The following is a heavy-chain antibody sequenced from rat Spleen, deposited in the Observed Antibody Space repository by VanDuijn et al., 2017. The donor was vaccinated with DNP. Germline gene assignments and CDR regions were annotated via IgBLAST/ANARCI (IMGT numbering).Heavy chain of an antibody. CDR3: TTDFERGY. V-gene: IGHV5S13*01. D-gene: IGHD1-11*01. CDR2: ISSGGGNT. J-gene: IGHJ2*01. CDR1: GFTFSNYG. Sequence: EVQLVESGGGLVQPGRSLKLSCAASGFTFSNYGMHWIRQAPSKGLEWVSSISSGGGNTFYPDSVKGRFTISRDNAKNTLYLQMNSLRSEDTATFYCTTDFERGYWGQGVMVTVSS.